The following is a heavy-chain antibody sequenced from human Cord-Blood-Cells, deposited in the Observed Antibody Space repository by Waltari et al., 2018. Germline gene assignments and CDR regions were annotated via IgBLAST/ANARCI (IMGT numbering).Heavy chain of an antibody. V-gene: IGHV3-30*18. J-gene: IGHJ4*02. D-gene: IGHD3-10*01. CDR3: AKDTAYYGSGSYYDY. Sequence: QVQLVESGGGVVQPGRSLRLSCAASGFTFSSYGMHWVRQAPGKGLEWVAVISYDGSNKYYADSVKGRFTISRDNSKNTLYLQMNSLRAEDTAVYYCAKDTAYYGSGSYYDYWGQGTLVTVSS. CDR1: GFTFSSYG. CDR2: ISYDGSNK.